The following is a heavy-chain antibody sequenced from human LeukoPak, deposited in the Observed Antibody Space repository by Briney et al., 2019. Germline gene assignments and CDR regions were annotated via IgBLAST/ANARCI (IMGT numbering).Heavy chain of an antibody. CDR2: IYYSGST. V-gene: IGHV4-59*01. CDR1: GGSISSYY. J-gene: IGHJ4*02. CDR3: ARAPDHYYDSSGYYDY. D-gene: IGHD3-22*01. Sequence: TSETLSLTCTVSGGSISSYYWSWIRQPPGKGLEWIGYIYYSGSTNYNPSLKSRVTISVDTSKNQFSLKLSSVTAADTAVYYCARAPDHYYDSSGYYDYWGQGTLVTVSS.